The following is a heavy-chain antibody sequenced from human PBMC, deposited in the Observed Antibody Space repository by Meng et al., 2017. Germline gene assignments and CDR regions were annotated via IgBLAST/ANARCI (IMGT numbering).Heavy chain of an antibody. Sequence: QVQLVQSGAEVKKPGASVKVSCKTSGYTFTNYDINWVRQATGQGLEWVGWVNPKSGNTGFAQKFQGRVTMTRDTSITTAYMELSSLRSEDTAVYYCARVYGDIDYWGQGTLVTVSS. J-gene: IGHJ4*02. CDR1: GYTFTNYD. CDR3: ARVYGDIDY. D-gene: IGHD4-17*01. V-gene: IGHV1-8*01. CDR2: VNPKSGNT.